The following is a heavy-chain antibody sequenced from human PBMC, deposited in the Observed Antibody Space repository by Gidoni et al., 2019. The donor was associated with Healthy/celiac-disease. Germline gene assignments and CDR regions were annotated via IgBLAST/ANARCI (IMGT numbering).Heavy chain of an antibody. Sequence: QLQLQESGPGQVKPSETLSLTRTVSGGSISSSSYYWGWIRQPPGKGLEWIGSIYYSGSTYYNPSLKSRVTISVDTSKNQFSLKLSSVTAADTAVYYCARHSGAYSSYPFFDYWGQGTLVTVSS. J-gene: IGHJ4*02. D-gene: IGHD6-19*01. CDR2: IYYSGST. CDR3: ARHSGAYSSYPFFDY. V-gene: IGHV4-39*01. CDR1: GGSISSSSYY.